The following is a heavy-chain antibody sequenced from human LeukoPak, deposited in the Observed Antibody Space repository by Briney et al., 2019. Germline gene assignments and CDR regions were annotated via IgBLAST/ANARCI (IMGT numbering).Heavy chain of an antibody. J-gene: IGHJ6*02. Sequence: ASVKVSCKASGGTFSSYAISWVRQAPGQGLEWMGGIIPIFGTANYAQKFQGRVTITADESTSTAYMEPSSLRSEDTAVYYCARGTHGSSSWYVLGNYYYYYGMDVWGQGTTVTVSS. CDR3: ARGTHGSSSWYVLGNYYYYYGMDV. D-gene: IGHD6-13*01. V-gene: IGHV1-69*13. CDR2: IIPIFGTA. CDR1: GGTFSSYA.